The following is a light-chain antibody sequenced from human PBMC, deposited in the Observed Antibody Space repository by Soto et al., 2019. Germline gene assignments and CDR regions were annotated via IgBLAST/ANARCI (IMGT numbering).Light chain of an antibody. CDR3: QQYGPSPLYT. Sequence: VLTQSPGTLSLSPGERATISCRAGQSVSSGYLAWYQQKPGQAPRLLIYGTYTRATGIPDRFSGSGSGTDFTLTISRLQPEDFAVYYCQQYGPSPLYTFGQGTKLEIK. J-gene: IGKJ2*01. CDR2: GTY. V-gene: IGKV3-20*01. CDR1: QSVSSGY.